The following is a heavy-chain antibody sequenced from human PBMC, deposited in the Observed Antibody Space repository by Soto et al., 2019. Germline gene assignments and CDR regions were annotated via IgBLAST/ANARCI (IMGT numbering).Heavy chain of an antibody. CDR3: ATQVRGVIISDDYYYYGMDV. Sequence: SVKVSCKXSGGTFSSYAISWVRQAPGQGLEWMGGIIPIFGTANYAQTFQGRVTITADESTSTAYMELSSLRSEDTAVYYCATQVRGVIISDDYYYYGMDVWGQGTTVTVSS. CDR2: IIPIFGTA. V-gene: IGHV1-69*13. CDR1: GGTFSSYA. J-gene: IGHJ6*02. D-gene: IGHD3-10*01.